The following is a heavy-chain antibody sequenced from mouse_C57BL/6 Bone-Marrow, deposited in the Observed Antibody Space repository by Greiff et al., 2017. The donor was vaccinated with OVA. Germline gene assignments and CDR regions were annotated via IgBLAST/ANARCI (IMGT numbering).Heavy chain of an antibody. V-gene: IGHV2-2*01. J-gene: IGHJ4*01. CDR1: GFSLTSYG. CDR2: IWSGGST. CDR3: ARNPLLRYPYYYAMDY. Sequence: VKLMESGPGLVQPSQSLSITCTVSGFSLTSYGVHWVRQSPGKGLEWLGVIWSGGSTDYNAAFISRLSISKDNSKSQVFFKMNSLQADDTAIYYCARNPLLRYPYYYAMDYWGQGTSVTVSS. D-gene: IGHD1-1*01.